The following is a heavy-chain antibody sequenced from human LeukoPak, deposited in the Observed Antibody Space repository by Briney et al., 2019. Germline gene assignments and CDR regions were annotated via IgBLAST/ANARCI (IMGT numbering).Heavy chain of an antibody. CDR2: INPSGGST. CDR3: ARDLVGATPFDY. J-gene: IGHJ4*02. V-gene: IGHV1-46*01. D-gene: IGHD1-26*01. CDR1: GYTFTSYY. Sequence: ASVKVSCKPSGYTFTSYYMHWVRQAPGQGLEWMGIINPSGGSTSYAQKFQGRVTMTRDTSTSTVYMELSSLRSEDTAVYYCARDLVGATPFDYWGQGTLVTVSS.